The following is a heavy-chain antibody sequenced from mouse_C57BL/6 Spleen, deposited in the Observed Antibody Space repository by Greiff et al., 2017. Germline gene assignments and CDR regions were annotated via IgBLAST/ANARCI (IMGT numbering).Heavy chain of an antibody. V-gene: IGHV1-26*01. J-gene: IGHJ1*03. CDR1: GYTFTDYY. D-gene: IGHD1-1*01. CDR2: INPNNGGT. Sequence: VQLQQSGPELVKPGASVKISCKASGYTFTDYYMNWVNQNHGKRLEWIGDINPNNGGTSYNQKFTGKATLTVDKSSSTAYMELRSLTSEDSDVYDCAREGDILGYVDVWGKGTTVTVSS. CDR3: AREGDILGYVDV.